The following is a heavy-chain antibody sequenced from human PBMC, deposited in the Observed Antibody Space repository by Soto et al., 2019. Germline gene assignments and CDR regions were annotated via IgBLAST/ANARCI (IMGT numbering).Heavy chain of an antibody. V-gene: IGHV4-59*01. Sequence: PSETLSLTCTVSGGSMRNYFWNWIRQPPGKGLEWIAYIHFGGTTNYNPSLKSRVAIPMDMSTNQLSLKLNSVTGADTALYYCARSDYGEFDSWGQGTLVTVSS. CDR1: GGSMRNYF. CDR2: IHFGGTT. D-gene: IGHD3-10*01. J-gene: IGHJ4*02. CDR3: ARSDYGEFDS.